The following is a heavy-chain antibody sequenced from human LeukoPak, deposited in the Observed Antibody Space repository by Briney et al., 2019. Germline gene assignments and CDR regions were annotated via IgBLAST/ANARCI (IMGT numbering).Heavy chain of an antibody. V-gene: IGHV4-31*03. CDR1: GGSISSGGYY. J-gene: IGHJ5*02. Sequence: PSETLSLTCTVSGGSISSGGYYWSWIRQHPGKGLEWIGYIYYSGSTYYNPSLKSRVTISVDTSKNQFSLKLSSVTAADTAVYYCAGELRGFGELDNWFDPWGQGTLVTVSS. CDR3: AGELRGFGELDNWFDP. CDR2: IYYSGST. D-gene: IGHD3-10*01.